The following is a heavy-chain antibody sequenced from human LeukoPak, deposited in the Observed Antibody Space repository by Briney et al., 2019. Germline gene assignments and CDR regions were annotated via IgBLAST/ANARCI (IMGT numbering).Heavy chain of an antibody. CDR2: IYYSGST. Sequence: SETLSLTCAVSGGSISSSSYYWGWIRQPPGKGLEWIGSIYYSGSTYYNPSLKSRVTISVDTSKNQFSLKLSSVTAADTAVYYCAKRGRHDYGDYAFQGIDYWGQGTLVTVSS. CDR3: AKRGRHDYGDYAFQGIDY. CDR1: GGSISSSSYY. D-gene: IGHD4-17*01. J-gene: IGHJ4*02. V-gene: IGHV4-39*07.